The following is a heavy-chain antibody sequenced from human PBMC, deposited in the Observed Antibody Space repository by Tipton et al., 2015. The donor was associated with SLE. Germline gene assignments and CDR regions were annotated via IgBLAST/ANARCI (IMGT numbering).Heavy chain of an antibody. V-gene: IGHV3-15*04. CDR2: IESKTDGGAT. CDR1: GFIFSNAW. J-gene: IGHJ3*02. CDR3: SRDMGEDGAFDI. D-gene: IGHD3-16*01. Sequence: LTCAASGFIFSNAWMSWVRQAPGKGLEWVGRIESKTDGGATDYAAPVKGRFTISRDNSKNTLYLQMNSLKTEDTAVYYCSRDMGEDGAFDIWGQGTMVTVSS.